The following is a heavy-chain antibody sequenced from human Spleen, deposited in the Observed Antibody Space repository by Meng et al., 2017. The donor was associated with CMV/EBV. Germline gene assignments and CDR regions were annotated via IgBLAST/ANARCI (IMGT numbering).Heavy chain of an antibody. CDR3: ARERSAAAINY. CDR1: GGTFSSYA. J-gene: IGHJ4*02. V-gene: IGHV1-2*02. CDR2: INSNSGGT. D-gene: IGHD6-13*01. Sequence: CQASGGTFSSYAISWVRQAPGQGLEWMGWINSNSGGTNYAQKFQGRVAMTRDSSISTAYMELSRLTSDDTAVYYCARERSAAAINYWGQGSLVTVSS.